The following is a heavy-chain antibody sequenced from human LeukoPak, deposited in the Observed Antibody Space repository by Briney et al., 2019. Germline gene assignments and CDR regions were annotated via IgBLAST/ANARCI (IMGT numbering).Heavy chain of an antibody. CDR3: ARPYSSSSTDYFDY. CDR1: GYSISSGYY. J-gene: IGHJ4*02. D-gene: IGHD6-6*01. Sequence: KASETLSLTCAVSGYSISSGYYWGWIRQPPGKGLEWIGSIYYSGSTYYNPSLKSRVTISVDTSKTPFSLKLSSVTAADTAVYYCARPYSSSSTDYFDYWGQGTLVTVSS. V-gene: IGHV4-38-2*01. CDR2: IYYSGST.